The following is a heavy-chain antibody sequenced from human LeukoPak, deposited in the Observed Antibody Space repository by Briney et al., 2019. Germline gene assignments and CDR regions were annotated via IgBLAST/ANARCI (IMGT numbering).Heavy chain of an antibody. CDR2: MSGGGLST. Sequence: GGSLRLSCGAPDSNIGTYAVTLVRQVPGKGLEWVSGMSGGGLSTYYARAVKGRFTISRDTSKNKFYLEMNSLGADDTALYYCAKDRISGQGGAARILDYWGQGILVTVSS. CDR3: AKDRISGQGGAARILDY. CDR1: DSNIGTYA. J-gene: IGHJ4*02. D-gene: IGHD6-6*01. V-gene: IGHV3-23*01.